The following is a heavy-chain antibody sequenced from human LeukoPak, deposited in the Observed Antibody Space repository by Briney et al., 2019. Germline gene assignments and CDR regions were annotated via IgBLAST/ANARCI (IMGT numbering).Heavy chain of an antibody. Sequence: SSETLSLTCTVSGGSISSYYWSWIRQPPGKGLKRIGYIYYSGSTNYNPSLKSRVTISVDTSKNQFSLKLSSVTAADTAVYYCARVGTSGSYYKTFDYWGPGNPGHRLL. J-gene: IGHJ4*02. D-gene: IGHD3-10*01. CDR2: IYYSGST. CDR1: GGSISSYY. CDR3: ARVGTSGSYYKTFDY. V-gene: IGHV4-59*01.